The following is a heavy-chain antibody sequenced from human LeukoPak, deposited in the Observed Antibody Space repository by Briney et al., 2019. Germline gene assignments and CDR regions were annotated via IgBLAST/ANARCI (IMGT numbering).Heavy chain of an antibody. D-gene: IGHD2-2*01. V-gene: IGHV4-59*01. CDR3: ARTRGRDCSSTSCYYSSGWYYFDY. CDR1: GGSISSYY. CDR2: IYYSGST. Sequence: PSETLSLTCTVSGGSISSYYWSWIRQPPGKGLEWIGYIYYSGSTNYNPSLKSRVTISVDTSKNQFSLKLSSVTAADTAVYYCARTRGRDCSSTSCYYSSGWYYFDYWGQGTLVTVSS. J-gene: IGHJ4*02.